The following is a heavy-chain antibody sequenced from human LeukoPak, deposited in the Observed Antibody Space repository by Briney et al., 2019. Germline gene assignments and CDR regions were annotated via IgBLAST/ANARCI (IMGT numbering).Heavy chain of an antibody. CDR3: ARPYYYDSRIDP. J-gene: IGHJ5*02. CDR2: TYYSGST. Sequence: SDTLSLTCTVSGGSISSGDYYWSWIRQPPGKGLEWIGYTYYSGSTYYNPSLKSRVTISVDTSKNQFSLRLSSVTAADTAVYYCARPYYYDSRIDPWGQGTLVTVSS. V-gene: IGHV4-30-4*02. D-gene: IGHD3-22*01. CDR1: GGSISSGDYY.